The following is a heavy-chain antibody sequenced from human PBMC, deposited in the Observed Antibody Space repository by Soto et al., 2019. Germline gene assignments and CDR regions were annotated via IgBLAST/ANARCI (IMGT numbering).Heavy chain of an antibody. CDR2: IDSAGST. Sequence: EVQLVESGGGLVQPGGSLRLSCAASGFIVGGNYMYWVRQAPGKGLEWVSVIDSAGSTHYADSVKGRLTISRDSSKNTAYLRSSGLRADETAAYYCAALERRVAYGRDLGYFQRWRPGTLVTVPS. CDR1: GFIVGGNY. D-gene: IGHD1-1*01. CDR3: AALERRVAYGRDLGYFQR. V-gene: IGHV3-53*01. J-gene: IGHJ1*01.